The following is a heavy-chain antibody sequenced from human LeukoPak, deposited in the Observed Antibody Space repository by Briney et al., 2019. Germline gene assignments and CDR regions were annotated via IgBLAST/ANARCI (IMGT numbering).Heavy chain of an antibody. J-gene: IGHJ4*02. CDR3: TTDLGTYYHGSQRLIPIDY. Sequence: GGSLRLSCVDSGFTFTNAWMSWVRQAPGKGLEWIGRIKSETDGETTNYAEPVRGRFTISRDDSKSAVYLQMNSLKIEDTAVYYCTTDLGTYYHGSQRLIPIDYWGQGTLVTVSS. V-gene: IGHV3-15*01. CDR1: GFTFTNAW. D-gene: IGHD3-10*01. CDR2: IKSETDGETT.